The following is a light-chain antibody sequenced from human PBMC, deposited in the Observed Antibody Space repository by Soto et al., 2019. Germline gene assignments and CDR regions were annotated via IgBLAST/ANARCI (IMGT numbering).Light chain of an antibody. CDR3: QQRKNWPSGT. J-gene: IGKJ1*01. Sequence: EIVLTQSPATLSLSPGERATLSCRASQSVTNYLAWYQQKPGQAPGLLIYDASNRATGIPARFSGSGSGTDFTLTISSLEPEDFAVYYCQQRKNWPSGTFGQGTKVEIK. CDR1: QSVTNY. CDR2: DAS. V-gene: IGKV3-11*01.